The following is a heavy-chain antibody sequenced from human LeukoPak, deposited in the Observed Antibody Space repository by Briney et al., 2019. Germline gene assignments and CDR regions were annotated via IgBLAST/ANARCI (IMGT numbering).Heavy chain of an antibody. CDR3: ARVAVIYYYYMEV. CDR1: GFSFSIYD. Sequence: GGSLRLSCAASGFSFSIYDMYWVRQAPGKGLEWVANIRQDGSEQYYVDSVKGRFTISRDNAKHSLYLQMNSLRAEDTAVYYCARVAVIYYYYMEVWGKGTTVTVSS. V-gene: IGHV3-7*01. D-gene: IGHD2/OR15-2a*01. J-gene: IGHJ6*03. CDR2: IRQDGSEQ.